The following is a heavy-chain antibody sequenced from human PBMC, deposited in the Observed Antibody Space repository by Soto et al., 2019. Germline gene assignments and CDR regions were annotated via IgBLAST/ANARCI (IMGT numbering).Heavy chain of an antibody. CDR3: AKVDAYSYRTDH. CDR1: GFTFSNSA. Sequence: PGGSLRRSCAASGFTFSNSAMSWVRQALGKGPEWVSSIGRTNNTHYADSVKGRFAISRDNSQNTLYLQMNSLTAEDTAVYFCAKVDAYSYRTDHWGQGTLVTVSS. J-gene: IGHJ4*02. D-gene: IGHD3-16*02. CDR2: IGRTNNT. V-gene: IGHV3-23*01.